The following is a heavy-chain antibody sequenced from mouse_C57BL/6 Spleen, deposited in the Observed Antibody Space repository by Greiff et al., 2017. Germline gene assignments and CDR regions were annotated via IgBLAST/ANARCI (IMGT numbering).Heavy chain of an antibody. D-gene: IGHD1-1*01. V-gene: IGHV1-64*01. CDR2: IHPNSGST. Sequence: QVQLQQPGAELVKPGASVKLSCKASGYTFTSYWMHWVKQRPGQGLEWIGMIHPNSGSTNYNEKFKSKATLTVDKSSSTAYMQLSSLPAEDSAFYYCARSGGSSYGFAYWGQGTLVTVSA. J-gene: IGHJ3*01. CDR3: ARSGGSSYGFAY. CDR1: GYTFTSYW.